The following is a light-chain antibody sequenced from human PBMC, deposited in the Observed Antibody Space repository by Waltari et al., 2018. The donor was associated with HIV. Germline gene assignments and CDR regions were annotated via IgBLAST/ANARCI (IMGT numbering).Light chain of an antibody. J-gene: IGLJ1*01. V-gene: IGLV3-10*01. CDR1: AMPQRY. Sequence: SYELTQPPSVSVSPGQTARITCSGDAMPQRYAYWYKQEPGQAPVLVIYEDRKRPAGIPERFSGSSSGTVATLTISGAQVEDEADYYCYSTDNSGNQYVFGPGTKVTVL. CDR2: EDR. CDR3: YSTDNSGNQYV.